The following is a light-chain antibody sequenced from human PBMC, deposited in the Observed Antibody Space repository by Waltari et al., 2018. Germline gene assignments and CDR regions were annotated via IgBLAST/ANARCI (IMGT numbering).Light chain of an antibody. CDR3: QQYYSSSFT. CDR1: QRVLWSSNNKNY. V-gene: IGKV4-1*01. Sequence: DIVMTQSPDSLAVSLGQRATINCQSSQRVLWSSNNKNYLAWYQQKPGQPPKLLISWASTRESGVPDRFSGSGSGTDFTLTISSLQAEDVAFYYCQQYYSSSFTFGPGTKVDIK. J-gene: IGKJ3*01. CDR2: WAS.